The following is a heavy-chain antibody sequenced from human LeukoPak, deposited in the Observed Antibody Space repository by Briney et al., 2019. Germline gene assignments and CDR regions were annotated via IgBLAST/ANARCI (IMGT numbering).Heavy chain of an antibody. V-gene: IGHV4-59*08. CDR3: ARHSGSYYDNYDY. D-gene: IGHD1-26*01. J-gene: IGHJ4*02. CDR2: ISYSGST. Sequence: SETLSLTCTVSGGSISRYYWSWIRQPPGKGLEWIGYISYSGSTNYNPSLKSRVTISVDTSKNQFSLKLNSVTATDTAVYYCARHSGSYYDNYDYWGQGTLVTVSS. CDR1: GGSISRYY.